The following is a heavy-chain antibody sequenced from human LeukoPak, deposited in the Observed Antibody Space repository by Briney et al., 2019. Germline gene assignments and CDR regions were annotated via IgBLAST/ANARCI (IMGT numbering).Heavy chain of an antibody. CDR2: INSDGRST. J-gene: IGHJ4*02. CDR3: ARSYCSSTSCSIDY. Sequence: GGSLRLSCAASGFTFSNYWMHWVRQAPGKGLVWVSRINSDGRSTNYADSVKGRFTISRDNAKNSLYLQMNSLRAEDTSVYFCARSYCSSTSCSIDYWGQGTLVTVSS. D-gene: IGHD2-2*01. V-gene: IGHV3-74*01. CDR1: GFTFSNYW.